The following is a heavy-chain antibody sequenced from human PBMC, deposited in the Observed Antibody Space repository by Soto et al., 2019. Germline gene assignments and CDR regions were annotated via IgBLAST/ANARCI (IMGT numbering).Heavy chain of an antibody. Sequence: EVPLVESGGGLVQAGRSLTLSCKTSGFTSGDYALNWVRQAPGRGLEWVGFIRATPAGGTAEYAASVKDRFTVSRDASSSTAYLQMDSLRTEDTAVYFCTRIGPEAAMRWYFDYWGQGTLVTVSS. CDR2: IRATPAGGTA. V-gene: IGHV3-49*04. CDR3: TRIGPEAAMRWYFDY. CDR1: GFTSGDYA. D-gene: IGHD2-2*01. J-gene: IGHJ4*02.